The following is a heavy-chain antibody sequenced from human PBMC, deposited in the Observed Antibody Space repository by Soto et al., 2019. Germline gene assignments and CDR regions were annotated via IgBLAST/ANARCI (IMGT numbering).Heavy chain of an antibody. Sequence: QLQLQESGPGLVKPSETLSLTCTVSGGSISSSSYYWGWIRQPPGKGLEWIGSIYYSGSTYYNPPLKSRVTISVDTSKTQFSLELNSVTAADTAVYYCASFNLGYCSGGTCYYWGQGTLVTVSS. J-gene: IGHJ4*02. V-gene: IGHV4-39*01. CDR2: IYYSGST. CDR1: GGSISSSSYY. D-gene: IGHD2-15*01. CDR3: ASFNLGYCSGGTCYY.